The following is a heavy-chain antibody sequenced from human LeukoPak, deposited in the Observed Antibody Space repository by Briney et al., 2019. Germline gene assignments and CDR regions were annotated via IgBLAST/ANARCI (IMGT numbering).Heavy chain of an antibody. CDR3: ARNSALDY. Sequence: ARSLRLSCAASGFTFSSYDMHWVRQAPGKGLEWVAVMWSDGSNKYHADSVKGRFTISRDNSKNTLYLQMNSLRAEHTAVYYCARNSALDYWGQGTLVTVSS. CDR1: GFTFSSYD. V-gene: IGHV3-33*01. J-gene: IGHJ4*02. D-gene: IGHD2/OR15-2a*01. CDR2: MWSDGSNK.